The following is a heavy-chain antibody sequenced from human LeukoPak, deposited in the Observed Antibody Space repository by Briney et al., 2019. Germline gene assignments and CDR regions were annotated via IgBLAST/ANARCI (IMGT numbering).Heavy chain of an antibody. Sequence: SETLSLTCTVSGGSISSYYWSWIRQPPGKGLEWIGYIYYSGSTNYNPSLKSRVTISVDTSENQFSLKLSSVTAADTAVYYCARGKRDGYTRGYFDYWGQGTLVTVSS. V-gene: IGHV4-59*01. D-gene: IGHD5-24*01. J-gene: IGHJ4*02. CDR1: GGSISSYY. CDR3: ARGKRDGYTRGYFDY. CDR2: IYYSGST.